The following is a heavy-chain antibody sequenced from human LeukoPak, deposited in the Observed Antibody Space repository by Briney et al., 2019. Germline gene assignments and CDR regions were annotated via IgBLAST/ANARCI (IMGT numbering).Heavy chain of an antibody. D-gene: IGHD3-9*01. V-gene: IGHV3-23*01. Sequence: GGSLRLSCAASGSTFSSYAMSWVRQAPGKGLEWVSAIRGSGGSTYYADSVKGRFTISRDNSKNTLYLQMNSLRAEDTAVYYCAQDPAYDILTGYYSYWGQGTLVTVSS. CDR1: GSTFSSYA. J-gene: IGHJ4*02. CDR2: IRGSGGST. CDR3: AQDPAYDILTGYYSY.